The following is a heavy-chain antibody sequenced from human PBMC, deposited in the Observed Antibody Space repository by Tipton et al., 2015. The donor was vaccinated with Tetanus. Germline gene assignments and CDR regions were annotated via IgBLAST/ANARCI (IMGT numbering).Heavy chain of an antibody. CDR1: GGSISGSY. Sequence: TLSLTCTVSGGSISGSYWNWIRQPPGKGLEWIGYVYYNGNTHYNPALKRRVTISVDTSKNQFSLKLSSVTAADTAIYYCAREVPAAGHFDSWGQGTLVTVSS. J-gene: IGHJ4*02. D-gene: IGHD2-2*01. CDR2: VYYNGNT. V-gene: IGHV4-59*01. CDR3: AREVPAAGHFDS.